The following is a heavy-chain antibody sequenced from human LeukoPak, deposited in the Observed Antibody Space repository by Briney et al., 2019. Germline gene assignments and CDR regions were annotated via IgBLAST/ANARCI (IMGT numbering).Heavy chain of an antibody. Sequence: SETLSLTCTVSGGSISSYYWSWIRQPPGKGLEWIGYIYYSGSTNYNPSLKSRVTISVDTSKNQFSLKLSSVTAADTAVYYCARDPSSGWYGPNWFDPWGQGTLATVSS. D-gene: IGHD6-19*01. CDR2: IYYSGST. CDR3: ARDPSSGWYGPNWFDP. J-gene: IGHJ5*02. V-gene: IGHV4-59*01. CDR1: GGSISSYY.